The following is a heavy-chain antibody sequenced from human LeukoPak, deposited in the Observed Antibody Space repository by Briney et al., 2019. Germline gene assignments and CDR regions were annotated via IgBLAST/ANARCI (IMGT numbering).Heavy chain of an antibody. V-gene: IGHV4-61*02. CDR3: AGRSGINWFDP. CDR2: IYTSGST. CDR1: GGSISSGSYY. Sequence: PSQTLSLTCTVSGGSISSGSYYWSWIRQPAGKGLERIGRIYTSGSTNYNPSLKSRVTISVDTSKNQFSLKLSSVTAADTAVYYCAGRSGINWFDPWGQGTLVTVSS. J-gene: IGHJ5*02. D-gene: IGHD3-3*01.